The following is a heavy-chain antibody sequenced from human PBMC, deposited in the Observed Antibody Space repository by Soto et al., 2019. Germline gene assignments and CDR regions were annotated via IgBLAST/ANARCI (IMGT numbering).Heavy chain of an antibody. CDR2: IYGDGTI. CDR3: AREIVYYGSGPPYYYYGMDV. J-gene: IGHJ6*01. D-gene: IGHD3-10*01. CDR1: GFTVSTNY. Sequence: GFTVSTNYMSLVRQAPGKGLEWVSVIYGDGTIDXADSGXGRFTIYRDNXXNSLYLEXXGLSDEETAVYYCAREIVYYGSGPPYYYYGMDVWGQGTTVTVSS. V-gene: IGHV3-53*01.